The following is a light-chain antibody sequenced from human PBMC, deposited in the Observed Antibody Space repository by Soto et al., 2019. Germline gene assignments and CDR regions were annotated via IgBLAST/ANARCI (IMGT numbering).Light chain of an antibody. CDR3: SSYTSSSTLYV. Sequence: QSVLTQPASVSGSPGQSSTISCTGTSSDVGGYNYVSWYQQHPGKAPRLMIYDVSNRPSGVSNRFSGSKSGNTASLTISELQAEDEADYYCSSYTSSSTLYVFGTGTKVTVL. CDR2: DVS. V-gene: IGLV2-14*01. J-gene: IGLJ1*01. CDR1: SSDVGGYNY.